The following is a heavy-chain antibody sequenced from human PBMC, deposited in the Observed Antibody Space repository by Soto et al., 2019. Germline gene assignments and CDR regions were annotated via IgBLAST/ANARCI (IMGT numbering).Heavy chain of an antibody. V-gene: IGHV1-69*13. CDR2: LIPSLGTV. D-gene: IGHD6-13*01. J-gene: IGHJ6*02. CDR3: ARDRIAAALLNYYGMEF. Sequence: ASVKVSCKASGGSFSLYAISWVRQAPGQGLEWMGGLIPSLGTVNYAQTFQGRVSISADETTNTAYMELTRLRSEDTAVYYCARDRIAAALLNYYGMEFWGQGTTVTGS. CDR1: GGSFSLYA.